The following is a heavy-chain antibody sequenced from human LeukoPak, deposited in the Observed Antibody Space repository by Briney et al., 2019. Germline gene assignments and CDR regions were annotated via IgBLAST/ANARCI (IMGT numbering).Heavy chain of an antibody. D-gene: IGHD2/OR15-2a*01. CDR2: IYTSGST. CDR1: GGSISSYC. CDR3: ARDFWDTTFINYFDY. J-gene: IGHJ4*02. V-gene: IGHV4-4*07. Sequence: SETLSLTCTVSGGSISSYCWSWIRQPAGKGLEWIGRIYTSGSTNYNPSLKSRVTTSVDTSKNQFSLKLSSVTAADTAVYYCARDFWDTTFINYFDYWGQGTLVTVSS.